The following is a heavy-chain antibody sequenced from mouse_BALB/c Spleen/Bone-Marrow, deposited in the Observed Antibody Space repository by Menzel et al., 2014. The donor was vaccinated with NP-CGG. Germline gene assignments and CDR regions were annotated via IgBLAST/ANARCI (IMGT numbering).Heavy chain of an antibody. V-gene: IGHV5-9-1*01. Sequence: EVKVVESGGGLVKPGGSLKLSCAASGFTFSDYAMSWVRQTPEKRLEWVATISDGGRYAYFPDSVKGRFTISRDNAKNSLYLQMNSLRSEDTAMYYCTKSGGDSALDYWGQGTSVTVSS. J-gene: IGHJ4*01. CDR2: ISDGGRYA. CDR1: GFTFSDYA. CDR3: TKSGGDSALDY.